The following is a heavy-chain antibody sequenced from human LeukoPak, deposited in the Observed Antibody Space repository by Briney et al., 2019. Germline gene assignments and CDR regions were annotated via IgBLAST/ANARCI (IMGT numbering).Heavy chain of an antibody. CDR2: IRYDGSNK. D-gene: IGHD3-3*01. J-gene: IGHJ4*02. CDR1: GFTYSSYG. CDR3: AKDYYDFWSGYSPDSHFDY. V-gene: IGHV3-30*02. Sequence: PGGSLRLSCAASGFTYSSYGMHWVRQAPGKVLEWVAFIRYDGSNKYYADSVKGRFTISRDNSKNTLYLQMNSLRAEDTAVYYCAKDYYDFWSGYSPDSHFDYWGQGALVTVSS.